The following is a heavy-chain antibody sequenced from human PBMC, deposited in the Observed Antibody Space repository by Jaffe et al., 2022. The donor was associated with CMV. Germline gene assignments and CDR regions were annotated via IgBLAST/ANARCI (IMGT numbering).Heavy chain of an antibody. CDR3: ARDGEVVPAAIGGSPDY. D-gene: IGHD2-2*01. V-gene: IGHV1-46*01. Sequence: QVQLVQSGAEVKKPGASVKVSCKASGYTFTSYYMHWVRQAPGQGLEWMGIINPSGGSTSYAQKFQGRVTMTRDTSTSTVYMELSSLRSEDTAVYYCARDGEVVPAAIGGSPDYWGQGTLVTVSS. J-gene: IGHJ4*02. CDR2: INPSGGST. CDR1: GYTFTSYY.